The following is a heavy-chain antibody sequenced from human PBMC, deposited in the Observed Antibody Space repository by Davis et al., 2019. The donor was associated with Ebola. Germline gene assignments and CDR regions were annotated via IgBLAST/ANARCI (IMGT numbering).Heavy chain of an antibody. CDR2: ISSSGGNS. CDR3: AKGKGYCSDISCYSYDAFEN. V-gene: IGHV3-23*01. CDR1: GFTLRNYV. J-gene: IGHJ3*02. Sequence: GESLKISCAVSGFTLRNYVMSWVRQAPGTGLEWVSSISSSGGNSYYADSVKGRFSTDRDNSKNRVYPQMNSLRAEDTAVYFCAKGKGYCSDISCYSYDAFENWGQGTLVTVSS. D-gene: IGHD2-2*01.